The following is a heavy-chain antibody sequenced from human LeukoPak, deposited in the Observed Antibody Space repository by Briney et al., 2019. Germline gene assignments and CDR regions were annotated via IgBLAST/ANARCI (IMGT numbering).Heavy chain of an antibody. CDR3: SKRGGGSYS. Sequence: GGSLRLSCAASGFTFSNYGMSWVGPAPGKGLEWVSSISGSGGSPHYADSVKGRFTISRDNSKNTLYLQMNSLRADDTAVDYCSKRGGGSYSWGQGSMVTVSS. J-gene: IGHJ5*02. V-gene: IGHV3-23*01. CDR2: ISGSGGSP. CDR1: GFTFSNYG. D-gene: IGHD3-10*01.